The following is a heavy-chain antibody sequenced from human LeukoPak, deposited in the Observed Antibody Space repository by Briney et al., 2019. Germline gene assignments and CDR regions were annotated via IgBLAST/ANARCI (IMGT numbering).Heavy chain of an antibody. CDR1: GGSISSYY. D-gene: IGHD5-12*01. Sequence: PSETLSLTCTVSGGSISSYYWSWIRQPPGKGLEWIGYIYYSGSTNYNPSLKSRVTISVDTSKNQFSLKLSSVTAADTAVYYRARGLGRYYYYGMDVWGQGTTVTVSS. J-gene: IGHJ6*02. CDR3: ARGLGRYYYYGMDV. V-gene: IGHV4-59*01. CDR2: IYYSGST.